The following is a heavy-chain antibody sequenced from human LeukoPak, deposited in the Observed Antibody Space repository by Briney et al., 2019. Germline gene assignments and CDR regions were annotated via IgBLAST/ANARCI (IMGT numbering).Heavy chain of an antibody. CDR2: IYYSGST. CDR1: GGSISSSSYY. CDR3: ARGSANWFDP. V-gene: IGHV4-39*01. J-gene: IGHJ5*02. Sequence: SETLSLTCTVSGGSISSSSYYWGWIRQPPGKGLEWIGSIYYSGSTYYNPSLKSRVTISVDTSKNQFSLKLSSVTAADTAVYYCARGSANWFDPWGQGTLVTVSS.